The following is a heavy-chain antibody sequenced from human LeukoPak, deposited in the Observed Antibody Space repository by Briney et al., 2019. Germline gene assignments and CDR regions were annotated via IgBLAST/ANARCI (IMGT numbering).Heavy chain of an antibody. V-gene: IGHV1-69*05. CDR1: GGTFSSYA. Sequence: SVKVSCKASGGTFSSYAISWVRQAPGQGREWVGGVIPIFGTANYAQKFQGRVTITTDESTSTAYMELSSLRSEDTAVYYCARDNYAGANWFDPWGQGTLVTVSS. D-gene: IGHD1-7*01. CDR2: VIPIFGTA. J-gene: IGHJ5*02. CDR3: ARDNYAGANWFDP.